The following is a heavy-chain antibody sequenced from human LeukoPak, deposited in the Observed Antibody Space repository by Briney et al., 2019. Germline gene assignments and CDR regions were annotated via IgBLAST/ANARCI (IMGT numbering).Heavy chain of an antibody. D-gene: IGHD6-13*01. Sequence: ASVKVSCKASGYIFTGYYIHWVRQAPGQGLEWMGRINPNSGGTNYAQNFQGRVTMTWDTSIGTAYMELSGLRSDDTAVYYCARAITAAASNWFDPWGQGTLVTVSS. CDR2: INPNSGGT. V-gene: IGHV1-2*06. CDR1: GYIFTGYY. J-gene: IGHJ5*02. CDR3: ARAITAAASNWFDP.